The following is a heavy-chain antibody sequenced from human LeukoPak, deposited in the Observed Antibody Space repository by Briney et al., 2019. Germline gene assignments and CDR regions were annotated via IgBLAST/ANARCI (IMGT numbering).Heavy chain of an antibody. J-gene: IGHJ4*02. Sequence: PGRSLRLSCAASGFTFRSYGMHWVRQAPGKGLEWVAVIWYDGSDKYYADSVKGRFTISRDNSKNTLYLQMNSLRAEDTAVYYCVKAAGSWYGYFDYWGQGTLVTVSS. CDR2: IWYDGSDK. D-gene: IGHD6-13*01. V-gene: IGHV3-33*06. CDR1: GFTFRSYG. CDR3: VKAAGSWYGYFDY.